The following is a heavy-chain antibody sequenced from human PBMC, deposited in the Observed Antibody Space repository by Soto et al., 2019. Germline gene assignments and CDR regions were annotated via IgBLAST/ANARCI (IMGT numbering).Heavy chain of an antibody. V-gene: IGHV1-18*01. CDR2: ISAYNGNT. CDR3: ARDDTAYYDILTGYYPYFDY. CDR1: GYTFTSYG. D-gene: IGHD3-9*01. Sequence: QVQLVQSGAEVKKPGASVKVSCKASGYTFTSYGISWVRQAPGQGLEWMGWISAYNGNTNYAQKLQGRVTKTTDTSQSTAYMELRSLRSDDTAVYYCARDDTAYYDILTGYYPYFDYWGQGTLVTVS. J-gene: IGHJ4*02.